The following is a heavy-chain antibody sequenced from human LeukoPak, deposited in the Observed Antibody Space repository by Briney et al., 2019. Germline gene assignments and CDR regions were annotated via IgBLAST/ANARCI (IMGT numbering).Heavy chain of an antibody. D-gene: IGHD3-22*01. CDR2: ISTSGRAI. CDR3: ARVPLYDRSGYYFDY. J-gene: IGHJ4*02. Sequence: PGGSLRLSCAASGFIFSNYNMNWVRQAPGKGLEWVSYISTSGRAIFYADSVKGRFTISRDNAKNSLFLQMNSLRDEDTAVYYCARVPLYDRSGYYFDYWGLGTLVTVSS. V-gene: IGHV3-48*02. CDR1: GFIFSNYN.